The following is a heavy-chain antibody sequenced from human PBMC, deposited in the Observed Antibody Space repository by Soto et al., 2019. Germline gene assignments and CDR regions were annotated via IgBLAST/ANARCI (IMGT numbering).Heavy chain of an antibody. CDR1: GGTFSTYT. V-gene: IGHV1-69*02. J-gene: IGHJ3*01. Sequence: QVHLVQSGAEVKKPGSSVKVSCKAAGGTFSTYTLIWVRQAPGQGLEWMGRIIPMLTVTNSAQKFQGRVTLTADKSTNTAFMELTSLRFDDTAVYYCSIGSWSAETFDVWGQGTMVTVSS. D-gene: IGHD2-2*01. CDR3: SIGSWSAETFDV. CDR2: IIPMLTVT.